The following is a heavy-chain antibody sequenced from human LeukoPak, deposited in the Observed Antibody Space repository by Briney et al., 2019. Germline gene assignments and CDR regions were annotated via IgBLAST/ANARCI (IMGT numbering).Heavy chain of an antibody. CDR3: ARALCIWGGDCHYFDY. J-gene: IGHJ4*02. CDR2: IKEDGSEK. CDR1: GFTFSTYW. D-gene: IGHD2-21*01. Sequence: PGGSLRLSCAASGFTFSTYWMTWVRQAPGKGLEWVANIKEDGSEKYYVDSVKGRFTISRDNAKNSLYLQMSSLRAEDTAVYYCARALCIWGGDCHYFDYWGQGTLVTVSS. V-gene: IGHV3-7*01.